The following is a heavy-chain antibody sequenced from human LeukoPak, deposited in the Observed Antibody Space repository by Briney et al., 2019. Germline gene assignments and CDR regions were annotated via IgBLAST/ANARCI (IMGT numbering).Heavy chain of an antibody. V-gene: IGHV4-39*01. CDR3: ARQGVGTYDYGDEGYYMDV. Sequence: SETLSLTCTVSGVSISSSNSYWGWIRQPPGKGLEWIGSIYYSGNTYYNASLKSQVSISIDTSKNQFSLRLTSVTAADTAVYYCARQGVGTYDYGDEGYYMDVWGKGTTVTISS. CDR2: IYYSGNT. J-gene: IGHJ6*03. CDR1: GVSISSSNSY. D-gene: IGHD4-17*01.